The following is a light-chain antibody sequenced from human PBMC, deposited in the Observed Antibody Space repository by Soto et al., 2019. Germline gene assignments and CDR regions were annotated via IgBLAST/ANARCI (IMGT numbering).Light chain of an antibody. CDR2: GAS. CDR3: QQFET. CDR1: QSVSSSY. J-gene: IGKJ1*01. Sequence: EIVLTQSPGTLSLSPGERATLSCRASQSVSSSYLAWYQQTPGQAPRLLIYGASSRATGIPDRFSGSGSGTDFTLTISRLEPEDFAVYYCQQFETFGQGTKV. V-gene: IGKV3-20*01.